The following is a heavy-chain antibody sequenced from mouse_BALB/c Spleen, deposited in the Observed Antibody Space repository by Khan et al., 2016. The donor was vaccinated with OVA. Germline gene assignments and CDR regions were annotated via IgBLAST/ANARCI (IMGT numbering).Heavy chain of an antibody. CDR1: GFTFSSYS. J-gene: IGHJ3*01. V-gene: IGHV5-6*01. D-gene: IGHD4-1*01. CDR2: ISSGGDYT. Sequence: EVELVESGGDLVKPGGSLKLSCAASGFTFSSYSMSWVRQTPDKRLEWVATISSGGDYTYYPDNVKGRFTISRDNAKNTLYLQMSSLKSEDTAMYYCASNLTGSFAYWGQGTLVTVSA. CDR3: ASNLTGSFAY.